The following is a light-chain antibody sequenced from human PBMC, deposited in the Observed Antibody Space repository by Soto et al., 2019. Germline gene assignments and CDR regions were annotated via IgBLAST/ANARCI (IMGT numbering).Light chain of an antibody. V-gene: IGLV2-14*01. CDR1: SSDVGAYNY. J-gene: IGLJ1*01. CDR3: NSYTTNSNRV. CDR2: EVT. Sequence: ALTQPASVSGSPGQSITISCTGTSSDVGAYNYVSWYQHHPGKAPKLMIYEVTNRPSGVSNRFSGSKSGNTASLTISGLQAEDEADYYCNSYTTNSNRVFGTGTKVTVL.